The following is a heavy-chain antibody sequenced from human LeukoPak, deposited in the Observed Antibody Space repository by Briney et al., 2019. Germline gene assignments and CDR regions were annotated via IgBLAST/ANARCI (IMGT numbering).Heavy chain of an antibody. CDR3: ARLGFRYCSSTSCYFDP. CDR1: GYSFTSYW. J-gene: IGHJ5*02. D-gene: IGHD2-2*01. Sequence: GESLKISCKGSGYSFTSYWIGWVRQMPGKGLEWMGIIYPGDSDTRYSPSFQGQVTISADKSISTAYLQWSSLKASETAMYYCARLGFRYCSSTSCYFDPWGQGTLVTVSS. V-gene: IGHV5-51*01. CDR2: IYPGDSDT.